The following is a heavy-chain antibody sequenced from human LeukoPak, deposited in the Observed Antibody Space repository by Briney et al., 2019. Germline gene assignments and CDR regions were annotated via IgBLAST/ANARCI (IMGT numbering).Heavy chain of an antibody. J-gene: IGHJ3*02. CDR1: GFTFSDYY. CDR2: IGSSGSTI. Sequence: PGGSLRLSCAASGFTFSDYYMSWIRQAPGKGLEWVSYIGSSGSTIYYADSVKGRFTISRDNAKNSLYLQMNCLRAEDTAVYYCARLRWTPPDAFDIWGQGTMVTVSS. D-gene: IGHD3-16*01. V-gene: IGHV3-11*01. CDR3: ARLRWTPPDAFDI.